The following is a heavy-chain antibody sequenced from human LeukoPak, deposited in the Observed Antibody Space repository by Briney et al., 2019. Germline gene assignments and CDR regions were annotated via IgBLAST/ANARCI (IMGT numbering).Heavy chain of an antibody. CDR1: GNTLTSYY. CDR3: ARDPPRGNTWYGFDY. Sequence: ASVKVSCKASGNTLTSYYMHWVRQAPGQGLEWMGWISAYDGNTHYAQKLQGRVTMTTDTTTNTAYMDLRSLTSDDTAVYYCARDPPRGNTWYGFDYWGQGTLVTVSS. V-gene: IGHV1-18*04. CDR2: ISAYDGNT. J-gene: IGHJ4*02. D-gene: IGHD6-13*01.